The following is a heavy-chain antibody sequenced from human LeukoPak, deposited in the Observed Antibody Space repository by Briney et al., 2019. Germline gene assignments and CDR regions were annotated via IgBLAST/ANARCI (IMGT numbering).Heavy chain of an antibody. CDR1: GGSISSSSYY. V-gene: IGHV4-39*01. CDR2: IYYSGST. Sequence: SETLSLTCTVSGGSISSSSYYWGWIRQPPGKGLEWIGSIYYSGSTYYNPSLKSRVTISVDTSKNQFSLKLSSVTAADTAVYYCARLTPKYSSSWYFGYWGQGTLVTVSS. CDR3: ARLTPKYSSSWYFGY. D-gene: IGHD6-13*01. J-gene: IGHJ4*02.